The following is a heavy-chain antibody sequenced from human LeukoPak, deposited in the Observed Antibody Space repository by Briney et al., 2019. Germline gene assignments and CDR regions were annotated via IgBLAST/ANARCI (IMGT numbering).Heavy chain of an antibody. CDR1: GYIFSSYG. J-gene: IGHJ6*04. CDR3: ARERWARYADV. Sequence: ASVKVSCKTSGYIFSSYGISWVRQAPGQGLEWMGWSSANNGNTNYAQKLQGRVTMTKDTSTNTAYMELRSLRVDDTAVYYCARERWARYADVWGKGTTVTVSS. V-gene: IGHV1-18*01. CDR2: SSANNGNT. D-gene: IGHD1-1*01.